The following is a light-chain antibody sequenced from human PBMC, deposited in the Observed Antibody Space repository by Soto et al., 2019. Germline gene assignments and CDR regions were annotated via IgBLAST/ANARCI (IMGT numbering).Light chain of an antibody. Sequence: EVILSHSPSTLSLSPVERATLSCRASQSVSSFLAWYQQKPGQAPRLLIFDASHRATGTPARFSGSGSGTDFTLTISSLEPEDFAVYYCQQRNNWPWTFGQGTKVDIK. V-gene: IGKV3-11*01. J-gene: IGKJ1*01. CDR3: QQRNNWPWT. CDR1: QSVSSF. CDR2: DAS.